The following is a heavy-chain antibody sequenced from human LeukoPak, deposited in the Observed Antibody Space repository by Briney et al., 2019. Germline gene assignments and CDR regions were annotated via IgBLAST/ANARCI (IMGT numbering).Heavy chain of an antibody. Sequence: GGSLRLSCAASGFTFSSYAMSWIRQAPGKGLEWVSYISSSGSTIYYADSVKGRFTISRDNAKNSLYLQMNSLRAEDTAVYYCARGLGLPAAIGPQWFDPWGQGTLVTVSS. CDR1: GFTFSSYA. V-gene: IGHV3-11*04. D-gene: IGHD2-2*02. J-gene: IGHJ5*02. CDR2: ISSSGSTI. CDR3: ARGLGLPAAIGPQWFDP.